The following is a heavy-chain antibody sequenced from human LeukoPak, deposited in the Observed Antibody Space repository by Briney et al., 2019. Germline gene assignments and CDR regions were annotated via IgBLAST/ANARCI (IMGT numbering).Heavy chain of an antibody. CDR1: GGSITNGDYY. J-gene: IGHJ4*02. CDR2: IYYSGST. Sequence: SQTLSLTCTVSGGSITNGDYYWSWIRQPPGKGLEWIGYIYYSGSTYYNPSLQSRVTVSVDTSKNQFSLKLSSVTAADTAVYYCARPFPMVRGVFDYWGQGTLVTVSS. CDR3: ARPFPMVRGVFDY. V-gene: IGHV4-30-4*01. D-gene: IGHD3-10*01.